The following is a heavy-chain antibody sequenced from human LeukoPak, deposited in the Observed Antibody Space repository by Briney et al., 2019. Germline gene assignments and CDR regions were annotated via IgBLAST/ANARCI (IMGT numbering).Heavy chain of an antibody. D-gene: IGHD3/OR15-3a*01. V-gene: IGHV4-59*12. Sequence: PSETLSLTCTVSGGSISSYYWSWIRQPPGKGLEWIGYIYYSGSTNYNPSLKSRVTMSVDTSKNQFSLKLSSVTAADTAVYYCARGRQSHDFWTGYSIPYFDYWGQGTLVTVSS. CDR1: GGSISSYY. CDR2: IYYSGST. CDR3: ARGRQSHDFWTGYSIPYFDY. J-gene: IGHJ4*02.